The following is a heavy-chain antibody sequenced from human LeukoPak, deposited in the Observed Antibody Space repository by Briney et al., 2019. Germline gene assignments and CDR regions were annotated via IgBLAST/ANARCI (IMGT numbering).Heavy chain of an antibody. CDR1: GFTFSTYS. D-gene: IGHD1-26*01. J-gene: IGHJ4*02. CDR3: ARERSGDSGTYLDY. CDR2: ITSGSNYI. Sequence: GGSLRLSCAASGFTFSTYSMNWVRQAPGQGLEWVSSITSGSNYIYYADSVKGRFTISRDNAKNSLYLQMNSLRAEDTAVYYCARERSGDSGTYLDYWGQGTLVTVSS. V-gene: IGHV3-21*01.